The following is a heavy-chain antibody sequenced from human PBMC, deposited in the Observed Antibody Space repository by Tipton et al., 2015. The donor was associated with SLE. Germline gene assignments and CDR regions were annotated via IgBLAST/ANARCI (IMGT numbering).Heavy chain of an antibody. V-gene: IGHV3-74*01. Sequence: WVRQVPGKGLVWVSRMNSDGSNIFYSDSVKGRFTISRDNAKNTVYLQMNSLRAEDTAVYYCVREGDTAFDYWGQGTLVTVSS. J-gene: IGHJ4*02. CDR2: MNSDGSNI. D-gene: IGHD5-18*01. CDR3: VREGDTAFDY.